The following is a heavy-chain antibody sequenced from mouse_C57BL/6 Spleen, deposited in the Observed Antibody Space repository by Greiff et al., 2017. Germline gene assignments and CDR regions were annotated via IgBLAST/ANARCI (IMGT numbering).Heavy chain of an antibody. Sequence: VQLQQPGAELVKPWASVKLSCKASGYTFTSYWMQWVKQRPGQGLEWIGEIDPSDSYTNYNQKFKGKATLTVYTSSSTAYMQLSSLTSEDSAVYYCARTVVVDFDYWGQGTTLTVSS. V-gene: IGHV1-50*01. CDR2: IDPSDSYT. D-gene: IGHD1-1*02. CDR1: GYTFTSYW. J-gene: IGHJ2*01. CDR3: ARTVVVDFDY.